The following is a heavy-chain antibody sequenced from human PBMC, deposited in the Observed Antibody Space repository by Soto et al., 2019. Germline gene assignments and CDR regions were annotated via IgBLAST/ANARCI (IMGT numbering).Heavy chain of an antibody. Sequence: GSLRLSCAASGFTFSSYEMNWVRQAPGKGLEWVSDITSTGSTRYYADSVKGRFTISRDNAKDSLYLQMNSLRAEDTAVYYCARGYCTSSACHWNFDYWGQGTLVTVSS. V-gene: IGHV3-48*03. CDR2: ITSTGSTR. CDR1: GFTFSSYE. CDR3: ARGYCTSSACHWNFDY. D-gene: IGHD2-8*02. J-gene: IGHJ4*02.